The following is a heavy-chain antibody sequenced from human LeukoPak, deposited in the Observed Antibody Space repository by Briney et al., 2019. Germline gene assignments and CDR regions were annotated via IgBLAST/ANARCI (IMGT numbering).Heavy chain of an antibody. V-gene: IGHV4-59*08. CDR1: GVAISSSY. Sequence: SETLTLTCTGSGVAISSSYWSWIRQPPGKGLEWIGYIYYSVSTNYNPSLKRRVTISVDTSKSQFSLKLSSVTAADTAAYYCARHERLSPFDYWGQGTLVTVSS. D-gene: IGHD3-3*01. CDR3: ARHERLSPFDY. J-gene: IGHJ4*02. CDR2: IYYSVST.